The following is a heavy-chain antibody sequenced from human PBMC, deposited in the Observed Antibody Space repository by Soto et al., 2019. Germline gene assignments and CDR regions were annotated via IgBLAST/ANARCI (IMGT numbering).Heavy chain of an antibody. V-gene: IGHV1-46*01. D-gene: IGHD3-3*01. CDR1: GYTVTTHY. J-gene: IGHJ3*02. CDR2: INPGSGAA. Sequence: QVQLVQSGAEVKKPGASVKISCTASGYTVTTHYMHWVRQAPGRGLEWMGAINPGSGAATYTQTFQARVTMTRDTSTNTDYMEMSALRSEDTAVFYCARGGEVGVAGSAAFDMWGQGTMVTVSS. CDR3: ARGGEVGVAGSAAFDM.